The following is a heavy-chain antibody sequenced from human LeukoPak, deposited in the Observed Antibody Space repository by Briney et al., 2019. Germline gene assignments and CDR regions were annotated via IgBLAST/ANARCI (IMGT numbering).Heavy chain of an antibody. D-gene: IGHD3-22*01. CDR1: GFTFSSYG. CDR2: IWYDGSNK. V-gene: IGHV3-33*01. CDR3: ARESYDSSGYYYDY. Sequence: PGRSLRLSCAASGFTFSSYGMHWVRQAPGKGLEWVAVIWYDGSNKYYADSVKGRFTISRDNSKNTLYLQMNSLRAEDTAVYYCARESYDSSGYYYDYWGQGTLVTVSS. J-gene: IGHJ4*02.